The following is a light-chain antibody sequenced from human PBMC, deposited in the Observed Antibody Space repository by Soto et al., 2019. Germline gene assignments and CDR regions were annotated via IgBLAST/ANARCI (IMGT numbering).Light chain of an antibody. CDR1: QSVSSSY. J-gene: IGKJ1*01. Sequence: EIVLTQSPGTLSLSPGERATLSCRASQSVSSSYLAWYQQKPGQAPRLLMYGASTRAAGIPDRFSGSGSGTDFTLTISRLEPEDFAVYYCQQYGTPPTFGQGTKVDIK. CDR3: QQYGTPPT. V-gene: IGKV3-20*01. CDR2: GAS.